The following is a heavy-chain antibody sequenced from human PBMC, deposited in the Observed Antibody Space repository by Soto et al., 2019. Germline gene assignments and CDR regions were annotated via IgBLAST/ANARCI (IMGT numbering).Heavy chain of an antibody. CDR1: GFTFSSYG. Sequence: LRLSCAASGFTFSSYGMHWVRQAPGKGLEWVAVISYDGSNKYYADSVKGRFTISRDNSKNTLYLQMNSLRAEDTAVYYCAKSQSYSSSSGGYYYGMDVWGQGTTVTVSS. J-gene: IGHJ6*02. CDR3: AKSQSYSSSSGGYYYGMDV. V-gene: IGHV3-30*18. D-gene: IGHD6-6*01. CDR2: ISYDGSNK.